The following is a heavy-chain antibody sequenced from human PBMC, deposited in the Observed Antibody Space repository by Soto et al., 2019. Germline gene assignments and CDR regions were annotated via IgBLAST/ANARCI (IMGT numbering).Heavy chain of an antibody. CDR2: IYHSGST. CDR1: GYSISSGYY. CDR3: ARDQVVVVPAAIHYYYYYGMDV. D-gene: IGHD2-2*01. J-gene: IGHJ6*02. V-gene: IGHV4-38-2*02. Sequence: NPSETLSLTCAVSGYSISSGYYWGWIRQPPGKGLEWIGSIYHSGSTYYNPSLKSRVTISVDTSKNQFSLKLSSVTAADTAVYYCARDQVVVVPAAIHYYYYYGMDVWGQGTTVTVSS.